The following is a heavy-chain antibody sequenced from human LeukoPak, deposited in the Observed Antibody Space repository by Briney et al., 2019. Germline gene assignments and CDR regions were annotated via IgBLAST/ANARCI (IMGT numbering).Heavy chain of an antibody. Sequence: GGSLRLSCAASGFTFSDYYMSWIRQAPGKGLEWVANIKQDGSQKYYVDSVKGRFTISRDNAKNTLFLQMNSLRAEDTAVYYCARESSSSGRYFDYWGQGTLVTVSS. CDR1: GFTFSDYY. V-gene: IGHV3-7*01. CDR3: ARESSSSGRYFDY. CDR2: IKQDGSQK. J-gene: IGHJ4*02. D-gene: IGHD6-6*01.